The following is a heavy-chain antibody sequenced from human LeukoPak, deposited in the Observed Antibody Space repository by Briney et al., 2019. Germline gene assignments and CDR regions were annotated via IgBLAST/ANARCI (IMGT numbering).Heavy chain of an antibody. D-gene: IGHD2-15*01. V-gene: IGHV4-59*01. CDR1: GGSISGYS. CDR2: FYYSGST. Sequence: ETLSLTCTVSGGSISGYSWSWIRQPPGKGLDWIGSFYYSGSTSYNPSLKSRVTISLDTSKNQFSLKLSSVTAADTAVYYCARAGCSGSSCSYYYGMDVWGQGTTVTVSS. CDR3: ARAGCSGSSCSYYYGMDV. J-gene: IGHJ6*02.